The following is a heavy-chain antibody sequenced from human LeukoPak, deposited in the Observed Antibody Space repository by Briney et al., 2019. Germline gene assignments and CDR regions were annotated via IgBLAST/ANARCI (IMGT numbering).Heavy chain of an antibody. CDR2: ITSNGDRT. D-gene: IGHD1-26*01. CDR1: GFAFSNSA. CDR3: ARVGSWDAFDI. J-gene: IGHJ3*02. Sequence: GGSLRLSCAASGFAFSNSAMHWVRQAPGKGPEYVSAITSNGDRTYYANSVKGRFTISRDNSKNTLHLQMGSLRAEDMAVYYCARVGSWDAFDIWGQGTMVTVSS. V-gene: IGHV3-64*01.